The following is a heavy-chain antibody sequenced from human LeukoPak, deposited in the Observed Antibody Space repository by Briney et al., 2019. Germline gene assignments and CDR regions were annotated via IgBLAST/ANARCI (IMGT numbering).Heavy chain of an antibody. J-gene: IGHJ6*03. CDR2: IYTSGST. CDR1: GGSISTYC. V-gene: IGHV4-4*09. CDR3: ARGRGSFSYSYYYTDV. D-gene: IGHD1-26*01. Sequence: SETLSLTCTVSGGSISTYCWSWIRQPPGRGLEWIGNIYTSGSTNYNPSLKSRVTITVGTSKNQFSLKLSSATAADTAVYYCARGRGSFSYSYYYTDVWGKGTTVTVSS.